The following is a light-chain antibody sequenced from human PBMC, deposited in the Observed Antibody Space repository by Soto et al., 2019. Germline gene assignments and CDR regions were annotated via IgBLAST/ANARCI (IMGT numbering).Light chain of an antibody. CDR2: GAS. V-gene: IGKV3-20*01. CDR3: QQYGSSPKT. Sequence: EIVLTQSPGTLSLSPGERATLSCRASQSVSSSYLGWYQQKPGQAPRLLIYGASSRATGIPDRFSGSGSGTDFTLTISSLEPEDFAVSYCQQYGSSPKTFGQGTKVEIK. J-gene: IGKJ1*01. CDR1: QSVSSSY.